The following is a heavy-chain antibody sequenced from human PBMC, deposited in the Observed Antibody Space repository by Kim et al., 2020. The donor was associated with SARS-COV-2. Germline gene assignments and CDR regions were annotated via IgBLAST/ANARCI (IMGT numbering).Heavy chain of an antibody. Sequence: SETLSLTCAVSGGSISSSNWWSWVRQPPGKGLEWIGEIYHSGSTNYNPSLKSRVTISVDKSKNQFSLKLSSVTAADTAVYYCATTDYDILTGYSYYFEYWGQRTLVTFAS. J-gene: IGHJ4*02. CDR3: ATTDYDILTGYSYYFEY. D-gene: IGHD3-9*01. CDR2: IYHSGST. V-gene: IGHV4-4*02. CDR1: GGSISSSNW.